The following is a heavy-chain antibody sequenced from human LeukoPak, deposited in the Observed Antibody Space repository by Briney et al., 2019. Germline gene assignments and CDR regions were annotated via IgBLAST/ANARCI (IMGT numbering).Heavy chain of an antibody. J-gene: IGHJ6*03. Sequence: SETLSLTCAVYGGSLSGYYWSWIRQPPGKGLEWIGEINHSGSTNYNPSLKSRVTISVDTSKNQFSLTLTSVTAADTAVYYCARVSSGGSYYYMDVWGKGTTVTVSS. CDR2: INHSGST. V-gene: IGHV4-34*01. D-gene: IGHD2-15*01. CDR3: ARVSSGGSYYYMDV. CDR1: GGSLSGYY.